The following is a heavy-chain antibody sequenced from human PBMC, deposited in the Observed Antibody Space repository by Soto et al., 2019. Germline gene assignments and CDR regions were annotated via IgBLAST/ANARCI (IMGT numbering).Heavy chain of an antibody. CDR3: AKAPFRRPYYFYGMDV. J-gene: IGHJ6*02. CDR1: GFTFSDFG. Sequence: QVRLVESGGGVVQPEGSLRLSCVASGFTFSDFGMHWVRQGPGKGLEWLAVISEDAETDFHADSVKGRFTVSRDNFKETLYLQMNSLTTDDSGVYFCAKAPFRRPYYFYGMDVWGQGTTVIVSS. CDR2: ISEDAETD. D-gene: IGHD3-10*01. V-gene: IGHV3-30*18.